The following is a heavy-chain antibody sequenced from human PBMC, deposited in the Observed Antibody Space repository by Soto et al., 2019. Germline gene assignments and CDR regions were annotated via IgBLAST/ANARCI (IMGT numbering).Heavy chain of an antibody. V-gene: IGHV3-33*05. CDR2: TSYDGSNN. CDR3: ARWGTTGGLDV. Sequence: QVQLVESGGGVVQPGTSLRLSCVGSGFTFRSYVIHWVRQAPGKGLEWVALTSYDGSNNFNGDSVKGRFTISRHNSRNTVELQRDSLRVEDTALYYCARWGTTGGLDVWGQGTLVAVSS. CDR1: GFTFRSYV. D-gene: IGHD3-16*01. J-gene: IGHJ4*02.